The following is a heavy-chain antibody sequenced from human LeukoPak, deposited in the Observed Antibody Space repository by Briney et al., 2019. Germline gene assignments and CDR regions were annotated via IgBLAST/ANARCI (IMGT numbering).Heavy chain of an antibody. CDR1: GGSISSYY. Sequence: SETLSLTCTVSGGSISSYYWSWIRQPPGKGLEWIGYIYYSGSTNYNPSLKSRVTISVDTSKNQFSLKLSSVTAADTAVYYCAREDYHGSGSYYNVWYFDLWGRGTLVTVSS. CDR2: IYYSGST. D-gene: IGHD3-10*01. CDR3: AREDYHGSGSYYNVWYFDL. J-gene: IGHJ2*01. V-gene: IGHV4-59*01.